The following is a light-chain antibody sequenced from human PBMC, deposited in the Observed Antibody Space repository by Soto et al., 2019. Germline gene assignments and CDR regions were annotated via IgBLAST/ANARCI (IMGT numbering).Light chain of an antibody. CDR1: QSVRSN. CDR3: QQYNSWPLT. J-gene: IGKJ4*01. V-gene: IGKV3D-15*01. CDR2: AAS. Sequence: EIVMTQSPATLSVSPGERATLSCRASQSVRSNLAWYQQKPGQAPRLVIYAASTRATGVPTRISGSGSGTEFTLTISSLQSEDFAVYYCQQYNSWPLTFGGGTKVDI.